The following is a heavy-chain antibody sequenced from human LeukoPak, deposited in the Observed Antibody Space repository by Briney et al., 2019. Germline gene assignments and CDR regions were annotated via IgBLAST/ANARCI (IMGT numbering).Heavy chain of an antibody. Sequence: GGSLRLSCAASGFTFSSYAMHWVRQAPGKGLEWVAVISYDGSNKYYADSVKGRFTISRDNSKNTLYLQMNSLRAEDTAVYYCARDGHYYYGSETNWFDPWGQGTLVTVSS. V-gene: IGHV3-30-3*01. CDR3: ARDGHYYYGSETNWFDP. D-gene: IGHD3-10*01. CDR1: GFTFSSYA. CDR2: ISYDGSNK. J-gene: IGHJ5*02.